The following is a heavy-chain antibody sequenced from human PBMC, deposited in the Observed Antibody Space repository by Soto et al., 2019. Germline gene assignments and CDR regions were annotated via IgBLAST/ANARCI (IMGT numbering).Heavy chain of an antibody. CDR3: ARGEGSGSNALGD. CDR1: GLTVSNNY. CDR2: IQGGGSI. J-gene: IGHJ4*02. Sequence: EVLLDESGGGFVQPGGSLRLSCAASGLTVSNNYMTWVRQAPGKGLEWVSVIQGGGSISYADSVMDRFTISRDSSKNTVFLDMNSLRPEDTAVYFCARGEGSGSNALGDWGQGTLVTVSS. D-gene: IGHD3-10*01. V-gene: IGHV3-66*01.